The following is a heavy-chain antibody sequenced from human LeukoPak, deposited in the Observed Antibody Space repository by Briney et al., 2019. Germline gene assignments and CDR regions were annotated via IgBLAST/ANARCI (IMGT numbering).Heavy chain of an antibody. J-gene: IGHJ4*02. D-gene: IGHD1-7*01. V-gene: IGHV4-30-2*01. CDR2: IYHSGST. Sequence: SETLSLTCAVSGGFISSGGYSWSWIRQPPGKGLEWIGYIYHSGSTYYNPSLKSRVTISVDRSKNQFSLKLSSVTAADTAVYYCARAVLVVGTKYYFDYWGQGTLVTVSS. CDR1: GGFISSGGYS. CDR3: ARAVLVVGTKYYFDY.